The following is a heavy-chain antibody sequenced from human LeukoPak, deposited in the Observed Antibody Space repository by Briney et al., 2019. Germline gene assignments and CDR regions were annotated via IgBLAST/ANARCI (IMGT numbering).Heavy chain of an antibody. CDR1: GYTFTGYY. V-gene: IGHV1-2*06. D-gene: IGHD5-24*01. J-gene: IGHJ4*02. CDR3: ARDDRDGYFFQFDY. Sequence: ASVKVSCKASGYTFTGYYMHWVRQAPGQGLEWMGRINPNSGGTNYAQKFQGRVTMTRDTSISTAYMELSRLRSDDTAVYYCARDDRDGYFFQFDYRGQGTLVTVSS. CDR2: INPNSGGT.